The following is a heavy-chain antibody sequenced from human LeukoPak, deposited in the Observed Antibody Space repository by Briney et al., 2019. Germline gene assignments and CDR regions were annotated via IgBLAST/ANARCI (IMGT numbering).Heavy chain of an antibody. V-gene: IGHV3-21*01. CDR3: ARDLYYFDSSGPTIEY. Sequence: GGSLRLSCAASGFTFSSYSMNWVRQAPGKGLEWVSSITSSSASIYYADSVKGRFTISRDNAKNSLYLQMNSLRAEDTATYYCARDLYYFDSSGPTIEYWGQGTLVTVSS. D-gene: IGHD3-22*01. CDR1: GFTFSSYS. J-gene: IGHJ4*02. CDR2: ITSSSASI.